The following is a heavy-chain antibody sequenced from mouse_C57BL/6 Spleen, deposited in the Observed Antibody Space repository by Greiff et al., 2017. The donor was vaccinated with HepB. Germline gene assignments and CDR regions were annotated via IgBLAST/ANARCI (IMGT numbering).Heavy chain of an antibody. Sequence: EVMLVESEGGLVQPGSSMKLSCTASGFTFSDYYMAWVRQVPEKGLEWVANINYDGSSTYYLDSLKSRFIISRDNAKNILYLQMSSLKSEDPATYYCARDRGSYGSSYYFDYWGQGTTLTVSS. CDR2: INYDGSST. V-gene: IGHV5-16*01. D-gene: IGHD1-1*01. J-gene: IGHJ2*01. CDR3: ARDRGSYGSSYYFDY. CDR1: GFTFSDYY.